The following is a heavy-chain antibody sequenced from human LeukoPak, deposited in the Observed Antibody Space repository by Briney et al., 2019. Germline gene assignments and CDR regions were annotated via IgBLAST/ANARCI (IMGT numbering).Heavy chain of an antibody. J-gene: IGHJ4*02. CDR3: ARDREQCFDY. Sequence: PGGSLSLSCAASGFTFSSYGMLWVRQAPGKGLEWVAVIWYDGSNKYYADSVKGRFTISRDNSKSTLYLQMNSLRAEDTAVYYCARDREQCFDYWGQGTLVTVSS. CDR1: GFTFSSYG. CDR2: IWYDGSNK. V-gene: IGHV3-33*01. D-gene: IGHD6-19*01.